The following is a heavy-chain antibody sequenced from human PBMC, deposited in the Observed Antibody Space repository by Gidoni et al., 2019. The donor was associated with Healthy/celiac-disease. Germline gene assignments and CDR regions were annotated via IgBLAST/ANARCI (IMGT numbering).Heavy chain of an antibody. D-gene: IGHD6-13*01. V-gene: IGHV3-33*01. CDR1: SSYG. CDR3: ARASSWYDSYYYYYGMDV. J-gene: IGHJ6*02. Sequence: SSYGMHWVRQAPGKGLEWVAVIWYDGSNKYYADSVKGRFTISRDNSKNTLYLQMNSLRAEDTAVYYCARASSWYDSYYYYYGMDVWGQGTTVTVSS. CDR2: IWYDGSNK.